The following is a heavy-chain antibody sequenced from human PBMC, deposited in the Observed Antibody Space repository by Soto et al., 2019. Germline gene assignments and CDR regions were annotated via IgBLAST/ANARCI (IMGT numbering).Heavy chain of an antibody. CDR2: ISSSSSFR. Sequence: PGGSLRLSCAASGFTFTNHNMNWVRQAPGKGLEWVSSISSSSSFRNYADSVKGRFSISRDNDKNLVYLQMDSLRAEDTALYYCAKFGYSGTYFHFDYWGQGALVTVSS. J-gene: IGHJ4*02. V-gene: IGHV3-21*04. CDR3: AKFGYSGTYFHFDY. D-gene: IGHD3-10*01. CDR1: GFTFTNHN.